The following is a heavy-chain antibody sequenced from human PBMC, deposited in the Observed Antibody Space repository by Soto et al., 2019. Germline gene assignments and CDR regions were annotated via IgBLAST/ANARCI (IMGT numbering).Heavy chain of an antibody. CDR1: GGSISSGGYY. V-gene: IGHV4-31*03. CDR2: IYYSGRT. Sequence: QVQLQESGPGLVKPSQTLSLTCTVSGGSISSGGYYWSWIRQHPGNGLEWIGYIYYSGRTYYNPSLKSRVTITVDTSKNQFSLKLSSVTAADTAVYYCARGGYSYGYSAFDIWGQGTMVTVSS. J-gene: IGHJ3*02. CDR3: ARGGYSYGYSAFDI. D-gene: IGHD5-18*01.